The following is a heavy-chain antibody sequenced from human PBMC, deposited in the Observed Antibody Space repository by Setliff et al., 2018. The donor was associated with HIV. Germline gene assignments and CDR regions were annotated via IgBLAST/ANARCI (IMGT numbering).Heavy chain of an antibody. CDR2: IYYSGST. Sequence: SATLSLPCPVSGGSISSSNNYWGWIRQPPGKGLEWLGSIYYSGSTHYNPSLKSRVTMSVDTSKNQFSLKLTSVTAADMALYYCARQQTALFVDYWGQGTPVTVAS. J-gene: IGHJ4*02. V-gene: IGHV4-39*01. CDR1: GGSISSSNNY. D-gene: IGHD2-21*02. CDR3: ARQQTALFVDY.